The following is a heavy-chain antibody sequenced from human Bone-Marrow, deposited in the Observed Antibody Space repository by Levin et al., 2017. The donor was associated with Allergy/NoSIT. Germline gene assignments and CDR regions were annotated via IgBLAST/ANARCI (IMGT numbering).Heavy chain of an antibody. V-gene: IGHV3-7*03. Sequence: PGGSLRLSCAASGFTFSSYWMSWVRQAPGKGLEWVANIKQDGSEKYYVDSVKGRFTISRDNAKNSLYLQMNSLRAEDTAVYYCARDLGIMITFGGVIVITLFDYWGQGTLVTVSS. CDR2: IKQDGSEK. CDR1: GFTFSSYW. D-gene: IGHD3-16*02. CDR3: ARDLGIMITFGGVIVITLFDY. J-gene: IGHJ4*02.